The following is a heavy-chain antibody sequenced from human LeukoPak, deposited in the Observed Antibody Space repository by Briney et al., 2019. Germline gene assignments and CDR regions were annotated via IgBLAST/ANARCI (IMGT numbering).Heavy chain of an antibody. Sequence: SVKVSCKASGYTFTGYYLHWVRQAPGQGLEWMGGIIPIFGTANYAQKFQGRVTITADESTSTAYMELNSLRAEDTAVYYCAKAHGYCSSTSCYLGYMDVWGKGTTVTISS. J-gene: IGHJ6*03. CDR2: IIPIFGTA. V-gene: IGHV1-69*13. D-gene: IGHD2-2*03. CDR1: GYTFTGYY. CDR3: AKAHGYCSSTSCYLGYMDV.